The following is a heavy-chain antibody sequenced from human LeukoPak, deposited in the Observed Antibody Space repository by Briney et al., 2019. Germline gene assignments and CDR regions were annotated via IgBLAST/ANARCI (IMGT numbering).Heavy chain of an antibody. CDR1: GYTLTELS. CDR2: FDPEDGET. J-gene: IGHJ4*02. D-gene: IGHD1-26*01. Sequence: ASVKVSCKVSGYTLTELSMHWVRQAPGKGLEWMGGFDPEDGETIYAQKFQGRVTMTEDTSTDTAYMELSSLRSEDTAVYYCATDDPSGSYETSFDYWGQGTLVTVSS. CDR3: ATDDPSGSYETSFDY. V-gene: IGHV1-24*01.